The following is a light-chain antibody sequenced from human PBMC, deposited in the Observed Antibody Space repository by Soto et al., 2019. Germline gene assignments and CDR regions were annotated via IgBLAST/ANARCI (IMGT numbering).Light chain of an antibody. CDR3: QQTFNTPLQVGNSFPHN. CDR1: QSISTS. V-gene: IGKV1-39*01. CDR2: GAS. Sequence: DIQMTQSPSSLSASVGDRVTITCRASQSISTSLTWYQQKPGKPPYLLIYGASSLQSGVPSSFSGSGSGTDFTLSINSLHPEDFATYYCQQTFNTPLQVGNSFPHNFGQGTKLDI. J-gene: IGKJ2*01.